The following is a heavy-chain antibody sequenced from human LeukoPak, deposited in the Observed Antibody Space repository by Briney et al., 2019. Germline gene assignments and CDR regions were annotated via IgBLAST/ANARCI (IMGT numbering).Heavy chain of an antibody. D-gene: IGHD5-18*01. CDR2: ISDSAGST. V-gene: IGHV3-23*01. CDR1: GFTFDSYG. Sequence: GGSLRLSCAASGFTFDSYGMSWVRQAPGKGLEWVSAISDSAGSTYYADSVKGRFTMSRDNRMNTVYLHMDSLRAEDTAVYYCAKVIQLWLVDAFDIWGRGTTVTVSS. J-gene: IGHJ3*02. CDR3: AKVIQLWLVDAFDI.